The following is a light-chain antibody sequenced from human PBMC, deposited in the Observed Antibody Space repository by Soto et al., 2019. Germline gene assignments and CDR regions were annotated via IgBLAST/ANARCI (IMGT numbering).Light chain of an antibody. V-gene: IGLV3-21*02. CDR2: NDG. J-gene: IGLJ1*01. Sequence: SYELTQPPSVSVAPGQTAMISCGGDNIGRRSVHWYQQRPGQAPVLVVYNDGDRPSGIPDRFSGSNSANTATLTISRVEAGDEADYYCQVWDMSGAPGGVFGAGTKLTVL. CDR1: NIGRRS. CDR3: QVWDMSGAPGGV.